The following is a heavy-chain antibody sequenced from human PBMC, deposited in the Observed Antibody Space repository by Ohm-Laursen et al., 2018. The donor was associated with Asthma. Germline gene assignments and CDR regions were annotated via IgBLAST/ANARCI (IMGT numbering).Heavy chain of an antibody. CDR2: ISYDGSNK. D-gene: IGHD4-11*01. J-gene: IGHJ6*02. CDR3: ARGEVPVYYYGLDD. CDR1: GFTFSSYA. Sequence: SLRLSCAAPGFTFSSYAMHWVRQAPGKGLEWVAVISYDGSNKYYADSVKGRFTISRDNSKTTLHLQMNSLRAEDTAVYYCARGEVPVYYYGLDDWGQGTTVTVSS. V-gene: IGHV3-30-3*01.